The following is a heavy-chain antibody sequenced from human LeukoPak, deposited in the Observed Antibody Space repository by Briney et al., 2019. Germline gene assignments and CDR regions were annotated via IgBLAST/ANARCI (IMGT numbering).Heavy chain of an antibody. J-gene: IGHJ3*02. CDR1: GDSVSSYW. D-gene: IGHD2-15*01. Sequence: SETLSLTCTVSGDSVSSYWWNWIRQPAGKELEWIGRIYGSGSTNYNPSLKSRVTMSVDASKNHFSLKLSPVTAADTAVYYCARGSVLLSYPHAFDIWGQGTMVTVSS. CDR3: ARGSVLLSYPHAFDI. CDR2: IYGSGST. V-gene: IGHV4-4*07.